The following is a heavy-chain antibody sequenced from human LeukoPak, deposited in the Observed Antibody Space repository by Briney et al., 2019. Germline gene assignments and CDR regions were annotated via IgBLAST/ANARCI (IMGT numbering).Heavy chain of an antibody. D-gene: IGHD3-10*01. Sequence: GGSLRLSCAASGFTFSDYYMSWIRQAPGKGLEWVSYISSSGSTIYYADSVKGRFTISRDNAKNSLYLQMNSLRAEDTAVYYCARVRVPSTQPYWYFDLWGRGTLVTVSS. V-gene: IGHV3-11*04. J-gene: IGHJ2*01. CDR3: ARVRVPSTQPYWYFDL. CDR2: ISSSGSTI. CDR1: GFTFSDYY.